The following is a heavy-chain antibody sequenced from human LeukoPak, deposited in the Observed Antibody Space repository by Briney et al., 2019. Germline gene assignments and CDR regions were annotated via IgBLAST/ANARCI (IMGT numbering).Heavy chain of an antibody. CDR2: IKSTTDGATT. CDR1: GFTLSNAW. Sequence: GGSLRLSCAASGFTLSNAWMSWVRQAPGKGLEWVGRIKSTTDGATTDYAAPVKGRFAISRDDSKNTLYLQMNSLKNEDTAVYHCTDFGYWGQGTLVTVSS. D-gene: IGHD3/OR15-3a*01. CDR3: TDFGY. V-gene: IGHV3-15*01. J-gene: IGHJ4*02.